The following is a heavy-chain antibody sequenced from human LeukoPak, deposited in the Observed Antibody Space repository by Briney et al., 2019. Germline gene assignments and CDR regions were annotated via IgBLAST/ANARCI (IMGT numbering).Heavy chain of an antibody. J-gene: IGHJ4*02. CDR1: GGSISSSSYY. Sequence: PSETLSLTCTVSGGSISSSSYYWGWIRQPPGKGLEWIGSIYYSGSTYYNPYLKSRVTISVDTSKNQFSLKLSSVTAADTAVYYCARQVLLWFGELSSGDADYWGQGTLVTVSS. V-gene: IGHV4-39*01. CDR3: ARQVLLWFGELSSGDADY. CDR2: IYYSGST. D-gene: IGHD3-10*01.